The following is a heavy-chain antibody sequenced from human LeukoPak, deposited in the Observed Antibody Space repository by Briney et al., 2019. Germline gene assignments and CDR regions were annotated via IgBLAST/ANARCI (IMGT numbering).Heavy chain of an antibody. Sequence: ASVKVSCKASGYTFTGYFIHWVRQAPGQGLEWMGLINPNTGGTHYAQSFQGRVTITRDTSISTAYMELGSLTSDDTALYYCARDRYCSGGSCYPFDYWGQGTLVTVSS. D-gene: IGHD2-15*01. J-gene: IGHJ4*02. CDR2: INPNTGGT. CDR1: GYTFTGYF. CDR3: ARDRYCSGGSCYPFDY. V-gene: IGHV1-2*02.